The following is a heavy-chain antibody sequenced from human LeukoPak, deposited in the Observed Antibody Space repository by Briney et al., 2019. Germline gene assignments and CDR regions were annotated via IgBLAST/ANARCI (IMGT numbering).Heavy chain of an antibody. CDR1: GFTFSSYG. Sequence: PGGSLRLSCAASGFTFSSYGMHWVRQAPGKGLEWVAVIWYDGSNKYYAASVKGGFTISRDNSKNTLYLQMNSLRAEDTAVYYCAKGLIPYQLLYEDAFDIWGQGTMVTVSS. J-gene: IGHJ3*02. CDR2: IWYDGSNK. D-gene: IGHD2-2*02. V-gene: IGHV3-33*06. CDR3: AKGLIPYQLLYEDAFDI.